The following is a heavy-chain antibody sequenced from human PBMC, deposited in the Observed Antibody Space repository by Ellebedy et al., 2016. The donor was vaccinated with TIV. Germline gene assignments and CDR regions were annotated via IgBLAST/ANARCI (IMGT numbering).Heavy chain of an antibody. CDR2: TYYSGST. CDR3: AGAPNQDFFDY. V-gene: IGHV4-59*01. Sequence: MPSETLSLTCTVSGGSISDYYWTWIRQPPGKGLEWIGYTYYSGSTNYNPSLMSRVTISVDMSRNQFSLKMSSVTAADTAVYYCAGAPNQDFFDYWGQGSLVTVSS. J-gene: IGHJ4*02. D-gene: IGHD4/OR15-4a*01. CDR1: GGSISDYY.